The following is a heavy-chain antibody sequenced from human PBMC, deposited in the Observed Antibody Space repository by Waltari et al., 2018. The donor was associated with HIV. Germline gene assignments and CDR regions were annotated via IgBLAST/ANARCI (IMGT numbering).Heavy chain of an antibody. V-gene: IGHV1-69*12. CDR3: ASPISPGGMYYYGMDV. D-gene: IGHD3-16*01. CDR2: IIPVVGTT. CDR1: GDTFSSYA. Sequence: QVQLVQSGAEVKKPGSSVKVSCKASGDTFSSYAISWVRQAPGQGLEWMGGIIPVVGTTNYAQKFQGRVTITADESTSTAYMELSSLRSEDTAVYYCASPISPGGMYYYGMDVWGQGTTVTVSS. J-gene: IGHJ6*02.